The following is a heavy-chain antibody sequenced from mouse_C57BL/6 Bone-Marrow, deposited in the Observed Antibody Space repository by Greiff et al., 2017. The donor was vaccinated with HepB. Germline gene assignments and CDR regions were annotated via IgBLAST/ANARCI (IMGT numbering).Heavy chain of an antibody. D-gene: IGHD1-1*01. J-gene: IGHJ1*03. CDR2: ISDGGSYT. CDR1: GFTFSSYA. CDR3: ASTVVGYFDV. Sequence: EVMLVESGGGLVKPGGSLKLSCAASGFTFSSYAMSWVRQTPEKRLEWVATISDGGSYTYYPDNVKGRFTISRDNAKNNLYLQMSHLKSEDTAMYYCASTVVGYFDVRGTGTTVTVSS. V-gene: IGHV5-4*03.